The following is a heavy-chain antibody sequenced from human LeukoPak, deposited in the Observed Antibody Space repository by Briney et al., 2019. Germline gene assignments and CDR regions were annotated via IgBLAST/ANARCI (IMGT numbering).Heavy chain of an antibody. V-gene: IGHV1-69*13. CDR2: IIPIFGTA. CDR1: GGTFSSYA. J-gene: IGHJ6*02. Sequence: SVKVSCKASGGTFSSYAISWVRQAPGQGLEWMGGIIPIFGTANYAQKFQGRVTVTADESTSTAYMDLSSLRSEDTAVYYCARDRLDYYDSSGYAPYYYYGMDVWGQGTTVTVSS. D-gene: IGHD3-22*01. CDR3: ARDRLDYYDSSGYAPYYYYGMDV.